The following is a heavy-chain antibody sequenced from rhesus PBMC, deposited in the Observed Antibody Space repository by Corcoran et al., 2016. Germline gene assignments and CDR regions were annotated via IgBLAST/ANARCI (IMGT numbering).Heavy chain of an antibody. CDR1: GGSISSNY. Sequence: QVQLQQWGEGLVKPSETLSLTCAVYGGSISSNYWSWIRQPPGKGLEWIGRIRSGGTTNYNPSLKSRGTSSIDTSKNQFCLRLSSVTAADTAVYYCARVGEDDYGYYGNLDYWGQGVLVTVSS. D-gene: IGHD3-9*01. CDR2: IRSGGTT. V-gene: IGHV4-160*01. J-gene: IGHJ4*01. CDR3: ARVGEDDYGYYGNLDY.